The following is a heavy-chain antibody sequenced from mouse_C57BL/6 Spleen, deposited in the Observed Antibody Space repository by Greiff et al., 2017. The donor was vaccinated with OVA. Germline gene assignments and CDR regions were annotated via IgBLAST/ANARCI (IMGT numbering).Heavy chain of an antibody. D-gene: IGHD1-1*01. CDR2: IYPGDGDT. CDR3: ARRGNYVNYAMDY. J-gene: IGHJ4*01. CDR1: GYAFSSYW. V-gene: IGHV1-80*01. Sequence: QVQLQQSGAELVKPGASVKISCKASGYAFSSYWMNWVKQRPGKGLEWIGQIYPGDGDTNYNGKFKGKATLTADKSSSTAYMQLSSLTSEDSAVYFCARRGNYVNYAMDYWGQGTSVTVSS.